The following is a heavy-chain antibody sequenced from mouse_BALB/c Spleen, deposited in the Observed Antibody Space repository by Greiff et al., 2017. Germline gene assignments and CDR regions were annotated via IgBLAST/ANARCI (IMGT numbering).Heavy chain of an antibody. Sequence: QVQLKQSGAELVRPGVSVKISCKGSGYTFTDYAMHWVKQSHAKSLEWIGVISTYYGDASYNQKFKGKATMTVDKSSSTAYMELARLTSEDSAIYYCARDGYDAMDYWGQGTSVTVSS. CDR2: ISTYYGDA. V-gene: IGHV1S137*01. CDR1: GYTFTDYA. J-gene: IGHJ4*01. CDR3: ARDGYDAMDY. D-gene: IGHD1-2*01.